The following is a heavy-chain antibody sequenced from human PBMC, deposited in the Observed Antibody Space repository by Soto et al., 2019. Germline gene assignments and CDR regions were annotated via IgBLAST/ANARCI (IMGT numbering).Heavy chain of an antibody. CDR1: GGSFTSNNW. CDR3: ARDRTHYYDSSGMPDAFDI. V-gene: IGHV4-4*02. J-gene: IGHJ3*02. CDR2: IYRTGST. Sequence: PSETLSLTCAVSGGSFTSNNWWTWVRQPPGQGLEWIGEIYRTGSTNYNPSLKSRVTISLDKSEKQISLKVTSLTAADTAVYYCARDRTHYYDSSGMPDAFDIWGQGTMVTVSS. D-gene: IGHD3-22*01.